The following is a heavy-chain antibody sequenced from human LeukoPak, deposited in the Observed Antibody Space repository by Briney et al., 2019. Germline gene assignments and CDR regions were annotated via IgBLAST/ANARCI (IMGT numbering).Heavy chain of an antibody. J-gene: IGHJ3*02. CDR2: IYHSGST. CDR1: SCSISSGYY. Sequence: SETLSLICTVSSCSISSGYYWGWIRQPPGKGLEWIGSIYHSGSTYYHPSLKSRVTISVDTSKNHFSLKLTSVTAADTAVYYCARNFDMWGQGTMVTVSS. V-gene: IGHV4-38-2*02. CDR3: ARNFDM.